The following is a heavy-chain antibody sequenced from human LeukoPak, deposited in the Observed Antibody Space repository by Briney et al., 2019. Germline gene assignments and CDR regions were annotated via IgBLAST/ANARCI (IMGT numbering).Heavy chain of an antibody. D-gene: IGHD6-13*01. CDR1: GYTFTGYY. V-gene: IGHV1-2*02. CDR2: INPNSGGT. Sequence: ASVTVSCKASGYTFTGYYMHWVRQAPGQGLEWMGWINPNSGGTNYAQKFQGRVTMTRDTSISTAYMELSRLRSDDTAVYYCARPLAESRDAFDIWGQGTMVTVSS. J-gene: IGHJ3*02. CDR3: ARPLAESRDAFDI.